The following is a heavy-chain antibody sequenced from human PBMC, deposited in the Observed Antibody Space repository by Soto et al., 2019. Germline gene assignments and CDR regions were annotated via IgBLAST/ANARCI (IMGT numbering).Heavy chain of an antibody. CDR2: ISYDGSNK. CDR3: AKAPSPCSGGSCYVDC. D-gene: IGHD2-15*01. J-gene: IGHJ4*02. V-gene: IGHV3-30*18. CDR1: GFTFSSYC. Sequence: PGGSLRLSCAASGFTFSSYCMYWVRQAPGKGLEWGAVISYDGSNKYYADSVKGRFTISRDNSKNTLYLQMNSLRAEDTAVYYCAKAPSPCSGGSCYVDCWGQGTLVTVSS.